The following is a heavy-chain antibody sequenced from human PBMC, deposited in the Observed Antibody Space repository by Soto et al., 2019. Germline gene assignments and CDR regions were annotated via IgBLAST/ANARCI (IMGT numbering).Heavy chain of an antibody. J-gene: IGHJ4*02. CDR3: ARGCSGSYARGDY. D-gene: IGHD1-26*01. CDR1: GFTFSSYG. Sequence: PGGSLRLSCAASGFTFSSYGVHWVRQAPGKGLEWVAVIWYDGSNKYYADSVKGRFTISRDNSKSTLYLQMNSLRAEDTAVYYCARGCSGSYARGDYWGQGTLVTVSS. CDR2: IWYDGSNK. V-gene: IGHV3-33*01.